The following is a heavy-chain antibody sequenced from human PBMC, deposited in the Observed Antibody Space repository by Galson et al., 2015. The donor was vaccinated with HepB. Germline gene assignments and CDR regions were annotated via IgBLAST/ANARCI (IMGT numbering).Heavy chain of an antibody. D-gene: IGHD2-21*02. CDR3: ARDLVEYCGGDCSPFFDY. CDR2: ISSSSSYT. V-gene: IGHV3-11*06. CDR1: GFTFSDYY. J-gene: IGHJ4*02. Sequence: SLRLSCAASGFTFSDYYMSWIRQAPGKGLEWVSYISSSSSYTNYADSVKGRFTISRDNAKNSLYLQMNSLRAEDTAVYYCARDLVEYCGGDCSPFFDYWGQGTLVTVSS.